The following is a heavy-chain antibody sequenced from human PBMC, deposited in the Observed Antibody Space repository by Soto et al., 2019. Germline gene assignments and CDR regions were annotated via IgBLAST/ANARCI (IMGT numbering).Heavy chain of an antibody. V-gene: IGHV4-39*01. CDR2: LYFIGNT. CDR1: GDSISSSRYY. CDR3: ARQAGFGGSLFVGYFDY. Sequence: SETLSLTCTVSGDSISSSRYYWGWIRQPPGKGLEWIGSLYFIGNTYYNPSLKSRLTISVDTSKNRFSLQLSSVTAADTAMYYCARQAGFGGSLFVGYFDYWGQGILVTVSS. D-gene: IGHD3-10*01. J-gene: IGHJ4*02.